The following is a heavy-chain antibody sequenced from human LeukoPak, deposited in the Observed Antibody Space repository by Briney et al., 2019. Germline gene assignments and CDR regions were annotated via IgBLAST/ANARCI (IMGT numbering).Heavy chain of an antibody. CDR2: IYYSGST. CDR1: GGSISSGDYY. V-gene: IGHV4-30-4*01. Sequence: PSETLSLTCTVSGGSISSGDYYWSWIRQPPGKGLEWIGYIYYSGSTYYNLSLKSRVTISVDTSKNQFSLKLSSVTAADTAVYYCARFYDYVWGSYELPTYNWFDPWGQGTLVTVSS. CDR3: ARFYDYVWGSYELPTYNWFDP. J-gene: IGHJ5*02. D-gene: IGHD3-16*01.